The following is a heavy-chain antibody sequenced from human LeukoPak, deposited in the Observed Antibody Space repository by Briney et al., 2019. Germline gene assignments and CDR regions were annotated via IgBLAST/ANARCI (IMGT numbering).Heavy chain of an antibody. CDR3: ARGGAAEWFDP. V-gene: IGHV3-21*01. CDR2: ISGDSYHI. D-gene: IGHD4/OR15-4a*01. Sequence: PGGSPRLSCAASRFTPRRYSMNWVPPGPGEGLRWASIISGDSYHIYYADSVKDRFTISRDNAENSLYLQMNSLRAEDTAVYYCARGGAAEWFDPWGQGTLVTVSS. CDR1: RFTPRRYS. J-gene: IGHJ5*02.